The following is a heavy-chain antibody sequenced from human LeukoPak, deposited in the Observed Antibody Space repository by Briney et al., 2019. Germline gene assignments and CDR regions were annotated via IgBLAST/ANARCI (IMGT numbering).Heavy chain of an antibody. CDR2: IYYSGST. CDR1: GFSISNNNW. J-gene: IGHJ4*02. V-gene: IGHV4-4*02. Sequence: SETLSLTCAVSGFSISNNNWWSWVRQPPGKGLEWIGHIYYSGSTYYNPSLKSRVTISVDTSKNQFSLKLTSVTAADTAVYYCARLRGGAVAGTWGYFDYWGQGTLVTVSS. D-gene: IGHD6-19*01. CDR3: ARLRGGAVAGTWGYFDY.